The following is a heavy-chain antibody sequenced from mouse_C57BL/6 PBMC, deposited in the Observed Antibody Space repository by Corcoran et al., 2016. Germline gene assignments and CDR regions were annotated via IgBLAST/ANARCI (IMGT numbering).Heavy chain of an antibody. D-gene: IGHD2-5*01. V-gene: IGHV1-19*01. J-gene: IGHJ4*01. Sequence: EAQLRQSRLVLLKPGASVKMSCKASGYTVTDYYMNWVKQSHGKSLEWIGVINPYNGDTSYNQKFKGKATLTVDKSASTAYMELNSLTSEDSAVYYCARSRSNYVGAMDYWGQGTSVTVS. CDR2: INPYNGDT. CDR1: GYTVTDYY. CDR3: ARSRSNYVGAMDY.